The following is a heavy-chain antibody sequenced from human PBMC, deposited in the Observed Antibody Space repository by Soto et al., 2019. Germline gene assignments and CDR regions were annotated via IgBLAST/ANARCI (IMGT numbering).Heavy chain of an antibody. CDR2: ISAHNGNT. CDR1: GYDFTTYG. J-gene: IGHJ4*02. V-gene: IGHV1-18*01. D-gene: IGHD1-1*01. CDR3: ARGRYGDY. Sequence: QVHLVQSGAEVKKPGASVKVSCKGSGYDFTTYGITWVRQAPGQGLEWMAWISAHNGNTDYAQKLQGRVTVTRDTCTITAYMELRSLRSDDTAMYYCARGRYGDYWGQGALVTVSS.